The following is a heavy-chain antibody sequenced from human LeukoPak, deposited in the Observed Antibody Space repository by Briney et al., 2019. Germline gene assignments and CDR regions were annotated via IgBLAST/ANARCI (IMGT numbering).Heavy chain of an antibody. V-gene: IGHV4-59*01. J-gene: IGHJ4*02. CDR2: IYYSGST. CDR1: GGSISSYY. Sequence: PSVTLSLTCTVSGGSISSYYWSWIRQPPGKGLEWIGYIYYSGSTNYNPSLKSRVTISVDTSKNQFSLKLSSVTAADTAVYYCARDHGSGWYSLDYWGQGTLVTVSS. CDR3: ARDHGSGWYSLDY. D-gene: IGHD6-19*01.